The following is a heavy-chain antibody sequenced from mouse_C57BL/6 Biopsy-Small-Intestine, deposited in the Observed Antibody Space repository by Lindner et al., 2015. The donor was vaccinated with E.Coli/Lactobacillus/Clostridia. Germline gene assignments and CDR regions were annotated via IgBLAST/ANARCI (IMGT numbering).Heavy chain of an antibody. V-gene: IGHV1-42*01. D-gene: IGHD2-4*01. CDR1: GYSFTGYY. CDR2: INPSTGGT. CDR3: ARSYYDYFDY. Sequence: VQLQESGPELVKFGASVKTSCKASGYSFTGYYMNWMKQSPEKSLEWIGEINPSTGGTTYNQKFKAKATLTVDKSSSTAYMQLKSLTSEDSAVFYCARSYYDYFDYWGQGTTLTVSS. J-gene: IGHJ2*01.